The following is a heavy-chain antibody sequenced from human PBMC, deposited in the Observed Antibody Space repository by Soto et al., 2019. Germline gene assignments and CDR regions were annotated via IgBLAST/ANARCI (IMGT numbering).Heavy chain of an antibody. D-gene: IGHD2-2*01. J-gene: IGHJ4*02. V-gene: IGHV3-21*01. CDR1: GFTFSSYG. CDR2: ISSSSSYI. CDR3: ANLARYQPFDY. Sequence: GGSLRLSCAASGFTFSSYGMHWVRQAPGKGLEWVAVISSSSSYIYYADSVKGRFTISRDNAKNTLYLEMNSLRVEDTADYYCANLARYQPFDYWGQGTLVTVSS.